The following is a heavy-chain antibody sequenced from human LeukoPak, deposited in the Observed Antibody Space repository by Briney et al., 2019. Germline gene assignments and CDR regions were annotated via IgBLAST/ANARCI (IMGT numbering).Heavy chain of an antibody. V-gene: IGHV4-34*01. CDR1: GGSFSGYY. CDR3: ASKRLFRWYFDY. J-gene: IGHJ4*02. Sequence: PSETLSLTCGVYGGSFSGYYWSWIRQPPGKGLEWIGSIYYSGSTYYKPSLKSRVTISVDTSKNQFSLKLSSVTAADTAVYYCASKRLFRWYFDYWGQGTLVTVSS. CDR2: IYYSGST. D-gene: IGHD3-22*01.